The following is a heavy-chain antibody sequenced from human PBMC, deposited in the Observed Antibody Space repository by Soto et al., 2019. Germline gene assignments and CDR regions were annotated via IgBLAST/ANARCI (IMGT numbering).Heavy chain of an antibody. Sequence: QVQLVQSGAEEKKPGASVKVSCKASGYTFTSYDMHWVRQAPGQRLEWMGWINAGNGNTKYSQKFQGRVTITRYTSASTAYMELSSLRSEDTSVYYCARSIVVVTALDYWGQGSLVTVSS. V-gene: IGHV1-3*05. CDR3: ARSIVVVTALDY. CDR2: INAGNGNT. J-gene: IGHJ4*02. CDR1: GYTFTSYD. D-gene: IGHD2-21*02.